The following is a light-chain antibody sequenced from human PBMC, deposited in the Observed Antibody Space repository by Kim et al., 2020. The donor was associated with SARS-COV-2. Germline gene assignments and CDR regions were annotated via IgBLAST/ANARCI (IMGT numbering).Light chain of an antibody. CDR1: QSISNY. Sequence: ASEGNRVTMTCRASQSISNYVAWFQQKPGEVPKRLIYAASSLQSGVPTMFSGSGSGTEFTLTISSMQPEGFATYYCLQHNSYPLTFGGGTKVDIK. J-gene: IGKJ4*01. CDR2: AAS. CDR3: LQHNSYPLT. V-gene: IGKV1-17*03.